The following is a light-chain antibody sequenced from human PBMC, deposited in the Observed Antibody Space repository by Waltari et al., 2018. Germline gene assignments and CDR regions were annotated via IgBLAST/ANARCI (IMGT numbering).Light chain of an antibody. CDR3: LQRSTWPAT. CDR1: QSVSTY. J-gene: IGKJ4*01. CDR2: DAS. V-gene: IGKV3-11*01. Sequence: EIVLTQSPATLSLSPGERATLSCRASQSVSTYLAWYQQTPGRAPRFLIYDASHSAPCIPDRCRGRGQWXXXXXXXXXXXPEDFAVYYCLQRSTWPATFGGGTKVEIK.